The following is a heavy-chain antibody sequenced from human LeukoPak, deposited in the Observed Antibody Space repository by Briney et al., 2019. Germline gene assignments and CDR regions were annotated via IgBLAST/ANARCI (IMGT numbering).Heavy chain of an antibody. CDR2: ISTSSSYT. CDR3: AKDLSRYFDWFPQIDY. V-gene: IGHV3-21*04. J-gene: IGHJ4*02. CDR1: GITFSSYS. D-gene: IGHD3-9*01. Sequence: PGGSLRLSCAASGITFSSYSMNWVRQAPGKGLEWVSFISTSSSYTYYADSVKGRFTISRDNSKKTLYLQMNSPRAEDTAVYYCAKDLSRYFDWFPQIDYWGQGTLVTVSS.